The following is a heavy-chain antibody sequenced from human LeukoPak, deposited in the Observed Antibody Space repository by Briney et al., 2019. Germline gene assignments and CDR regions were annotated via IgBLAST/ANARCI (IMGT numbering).Heavy chain of an antibody. J-gene: IGHJ6*03. CDR3: ARATWDPNYYYYMDV. V-gene: IGHV3-21*01. Sequence: GGSLRLSCAASRFTFSSYVMKWVRQVPGKGLEWVSSISTSSSYIYYADSVKGRFTMSRDNAKNSLYLQMNRLRAEDTAVYYCARATWDPNYYYYMDVWGKGTTVTISS. CDR2: ISTSSSYI. D-gene: IGHD1-26*01. CDR1: RFTFSSYV.